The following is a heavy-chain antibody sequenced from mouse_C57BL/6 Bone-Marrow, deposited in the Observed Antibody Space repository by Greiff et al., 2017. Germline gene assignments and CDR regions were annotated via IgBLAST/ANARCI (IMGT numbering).Heavy chain of an antibody. CDR3: ARERWLLRVDYAMDY. CDR1: GYSITSGYY. J-gene: IGHJ4*01. V-gene: IGHV3-6*01. Sequence: EVQLQESGPGLVKPSHSLSLTCSVTGYSITSGYYWNWIRQFPGNKLEWMGYISYDGSNNYNPSLKNRISITRDTSTNQFFLKLNSVTTEDTATYYCARERWLLRVDYAMDYWGQGTSVTVSS. D-gene: IGHD2-3*01. CDR2: ISYDGSN.